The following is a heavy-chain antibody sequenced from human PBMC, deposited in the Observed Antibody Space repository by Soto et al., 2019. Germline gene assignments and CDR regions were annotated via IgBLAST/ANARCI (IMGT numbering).Heavy chain of an antibody. V-gene: IGHV3-33*06. Sequence: QVQMVESGGGVVQPGRSLRLSCAASGFSFENYGMHWVRQAPGRGLEWVAIIWYDGSLQYYAAAVKGRFTISRDNSKNTLSLQMHILRVEDTAVYFCAKGGYYSLFDIWGQGTMVTVSA. CDR1: GFSFENYG. CDR3: AKGGYYSLFDI. CDR2: IWYDGSLQ. J-gene: IGHJ3*02. D-gene: IGHD3-16*01.